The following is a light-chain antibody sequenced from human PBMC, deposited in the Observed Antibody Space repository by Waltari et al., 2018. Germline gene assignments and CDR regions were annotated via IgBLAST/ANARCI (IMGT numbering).Light chain of an antibody. Sequence: DIVMTQSPDSLAVSLGERATINCKSSQRVLYSSNNKNYLAWYQQKPGQPHTLLIYWASTRESVVPDRFSVSESGTDFTLTISSLQAEYVAVYYCQQYYSTPWTFGQGTKVEIK. CDR3: QQYYSTPWT. CDR1: QRVLYSSNNKNY. J-gene: IGKJ1*01. CDR2: WAS. V-gene: IGKV4-1*01.